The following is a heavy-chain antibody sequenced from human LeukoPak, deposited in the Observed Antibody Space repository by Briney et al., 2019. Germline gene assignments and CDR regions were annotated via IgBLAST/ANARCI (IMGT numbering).Heavy chain of an antibody. J-gene: IGHJ4*02. D-gene: IGHD2-15*01. CDR2: IYPGDSDS. CDR3: ARHQYPAATGGVDYFDY. V-gene: IGHV5-51*01. CDR1: GSNFTRYW. Sequence: GGSLKFSWQSPGSNFTRYWSGGGRQLPGKGGEGMGIIYPGDSDSRYSPSFQGQLTISAHQSISTAYLQWSSLKASDTAMYYCARHQYPAATGGVDYFDYWGQGTLVTVSS.